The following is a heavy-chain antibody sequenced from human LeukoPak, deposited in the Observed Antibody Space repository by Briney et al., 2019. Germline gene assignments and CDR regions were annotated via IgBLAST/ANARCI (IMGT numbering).Heavy chain of an antibody. CDR1: GYIFTGYY. D-gene: IGHD3-10*01. CDR2: INPNSGGT. CDR3: VRSGIINTDWFDP. J-gene: IGHJ5*02. Sequence: ASVKVSCKASGYIFTGYYMHWVRQAPGQGLEWMGWINPNSGGTNYAQKFQGRVTMTRGTSISTVYMELSRLRSDDTAVYYCVRSGIINTDWFDPWGQGTLVTVSS. V-gene: IGHV1-2*02.